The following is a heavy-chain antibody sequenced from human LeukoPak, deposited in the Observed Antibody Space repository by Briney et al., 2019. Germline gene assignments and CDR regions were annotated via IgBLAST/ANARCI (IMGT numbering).Heavy chain of an antibody. CDR1: GFTFSSYA. J-gene: IGHJ1*01. D-gene: IGHD4-17*01. V-gene: IGHV3-30-3*01. Sequence: GRSLRLSCAASGFTFSSYAMHWVRQAPGKGLEWVAVISYDGSNKYYADSVKGRFTISRDNSKNTLYLQMNSLRAEDTAVYYCASTVNFQHWGQGTLVTVSS. CDR2: ISYDGSNK. CDR3: ASTVNFQH.